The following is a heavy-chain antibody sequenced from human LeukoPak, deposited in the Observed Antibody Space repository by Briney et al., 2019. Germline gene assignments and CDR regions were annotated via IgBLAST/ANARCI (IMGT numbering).Heavy chain of an antibody. Sequence: SETLPLTCTVSGGSITSYNWSWIRQPPGKGLESIGYIYYSGSANYNPSLKSRVTISVDTSKSQFSLKLSSVTAADTAVYYCAGGLWFGDLEEFDPWGQGTLVTVSS. CDR2: IYYSGSA. V-gene: IGHV4-59*01. D-gene: IGHD3-10*01. CDR3: AGGLWFGDLEEFDP. J-gene: IGHJ5*02. CDR1: GGSITSYN.